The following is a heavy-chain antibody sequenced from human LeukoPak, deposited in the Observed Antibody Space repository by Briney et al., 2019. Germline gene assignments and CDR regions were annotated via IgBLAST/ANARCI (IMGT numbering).Heavy chain of an antibody. J-gene: IGHJ6*03. CDR2: IIPIFGTA. CDR1: GGTFSSYA. Sequence: SVKVSCKASGGTFSSYAISWVRQAPGQGLEWMGGIIPIFGTANYAQKFRGRVTITADESTSTAYMELSSLRSEDTAVYYCARDCSSTSCYGDYYYYYMDVWGKGTTVTVSS. CDR3: ARDCSSTSCYGDYYYYYMDV. D-gene: IGHD2-2*01. V-gene: IGHV1-69*01.